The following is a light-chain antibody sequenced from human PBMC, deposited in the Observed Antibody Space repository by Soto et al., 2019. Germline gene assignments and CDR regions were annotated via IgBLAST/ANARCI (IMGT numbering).Light chain of an antibody. CDR3: QQYSGYLLT. J-gene: IGKJ4*01. CDR1: QSINIW. Sequence: DIQMTQSPSTLSASVGDRVTITCRASQSINIWLAWYQQKPGKAPKLLIYKASSLESGVPSRFSGSGSGTEFTLTISSLQPDDLATYYCQQYSGYLLTFGGGTKVQIK. V-gene: IGKV1-5*03. CDR2: KAS.